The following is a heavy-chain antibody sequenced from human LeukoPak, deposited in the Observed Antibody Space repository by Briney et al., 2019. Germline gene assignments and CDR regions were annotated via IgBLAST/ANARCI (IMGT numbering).Heavy chain of an antibody. D-gene: IGHD4-17*01. V-gene: IGHV4-31*03. CDR3: ARDMTTVTRSLGY. CDR1: GVSISSGGYY. J-gene: IGHJ4*02. CDR2: IYYSGST. Sequence: PSQTLSLTCTVSGVSISSGGYYWSWIRQHPGKGLEWIGYIYYSGSTYYNPSLKSRVTISVDTSKNQFSLKLSSVTAADTAVYYCARDMTTVTRSLGYWGQGTLVTVSS.